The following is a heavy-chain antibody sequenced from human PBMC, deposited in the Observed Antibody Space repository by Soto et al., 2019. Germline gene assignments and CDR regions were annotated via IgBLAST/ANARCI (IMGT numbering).Heavy chain of an antibody. CDR3: AKVVRSTYYDFWSGYYASLGDYYNGTDF. CDR1: GFTFSSYG. Sequence: PGGSLRLSCAASGFTFSSYGMHWVRQAPGKGLEWVAVISYDGSNKYYADSVKGRVTISRDNSKNTLYLQMNSLSAEDTAVYYSAKVVRSTYYDFWSGYYASLGDYYNGTDFWGQGTTVTVYS. D-gene: IGHD3-3*01. J-gene: IGHJ6*02. V-gene: IGHV3-30*18. CDR2: ISYDGSNK.